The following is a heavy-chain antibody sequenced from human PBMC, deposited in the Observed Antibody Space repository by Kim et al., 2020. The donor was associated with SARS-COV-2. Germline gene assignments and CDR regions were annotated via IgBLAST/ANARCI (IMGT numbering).Heavy chain of an antibody. CDR1: GFTFSSYA. CDR3: AKVISVRYYGSGSYPDY. CDR2: ISGSGGST. V-gene: IGHV3-23*01. J-gene: IGHJ4*02. D-gene: IGHD3-10*01. Sequence: GGPLRLSCAASGFTFSSYAMSWVRQAPGKGLEWVSAISGSGGSTYYADSVKGRFTISRDNSKNTLYLQMNSLRAEDTAVYYCAKVISVRYYGSGSYPDYWGQGTLVTVSS.